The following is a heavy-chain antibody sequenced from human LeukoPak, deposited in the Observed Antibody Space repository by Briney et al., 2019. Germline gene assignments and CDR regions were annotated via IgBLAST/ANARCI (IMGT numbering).Heavy chain of an antibody. CDR3: ARAEAAGTWEIYYFDY. V-gene: IGHV1-69*13. CDR1: GYTFPRYG. Sequence: GASVKVSCKASGYTFPRYGISWVRQAPGQGLEWMGGIIPIFGTANYAQKFQGRVTITADESTSTAYMELSSLRSEDTAVYYCARAEAAGTWEIYYFDYWGQGTLVTVSS. CDR2: IIPIFGTA. J-gene: IGHJ4*02. D-gene: IGHD6-13*01.